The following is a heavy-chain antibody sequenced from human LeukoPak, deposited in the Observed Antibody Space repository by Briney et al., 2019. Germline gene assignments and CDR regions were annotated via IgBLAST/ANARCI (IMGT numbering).Heavy chain of an antibody. Sequence: SETLSLTCIVSGGSISYHYWSWIRQPPGKGLEWIGYIYNSGSTKYNSSLMSRVTISVDTSKNQFSLNLSSVTAADTAVYYCARDSRYSDNSGYYYSHYYMDVWGKGTTVTVSS. CDR1: GGSISYHY. CDR2: IYNSGST. CDR3: ARDSRYSDNSGYYYSHYYMDV. J-gene: IGHJ6*03. D-gene: IGHD3-22*01. V-gene: IGHV4-59*11.